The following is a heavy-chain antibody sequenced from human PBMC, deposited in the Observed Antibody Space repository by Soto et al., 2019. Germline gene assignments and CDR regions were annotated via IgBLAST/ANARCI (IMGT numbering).Heavy chain of an antibody. CDR3: ANAVVPAAMPVL. V-gene: IGHV3-23*01. Sequence: AGGSLRLSCAASGCTFRSYGRSWVRQAPGKGLGWVSAISGSGGSTYYADSVKGRFTISRDNSKNTLYLQMNSLRAEDTAVYYCANAVVPAAMPVLWGQGTLVTVSS. J-gene: IGHJ4*02. CDR2: ISGSGGST. CDR1: GCTFRSYG. D-gene: IGHD2-2*01.